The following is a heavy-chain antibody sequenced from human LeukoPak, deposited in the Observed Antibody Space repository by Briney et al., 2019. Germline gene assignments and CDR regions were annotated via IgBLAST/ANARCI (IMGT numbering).Heavy chain of an antibody. CDR1: GYTFTSYG. CDR3: ASSSSSLWFKYYFDY. CDR2: ISAYNGNT. D-gene: IGHD6-13*01. J-gene: IGHJ4*02. Sequence: GASVKVSCKASGYTFTSYGISWVRQAPGQGLEWMGWISAYNGNTNYAQKLQGRVTTTADKSTSTAYMELSSLRSEDTAVYYCASSSSSLWFKYYFDYWGQGTLVTVSS. V-gene: IGHV1-18*01.